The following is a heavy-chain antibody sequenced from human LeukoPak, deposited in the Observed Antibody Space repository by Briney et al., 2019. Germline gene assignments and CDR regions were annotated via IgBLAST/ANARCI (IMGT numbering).Heavy chain of an antibody. J-gene: IGHJ4*02. Sequence: GGSLRLSCVASGFTFSIYGMHWVRQAPGKGLEWVAVISSDGSNKYYADSVKGRFTISRDDSKNTLYLQVNSLRADDTAMYYCAKSGLAAAGQRGYSDYWGQGTLVTVSS. CDR2: ISSDGSNK. CDR1: GFTFSIYG. CDR3: AKSGLAAAGQRGYSDY. D-gene: IGHD6-13*01. V-gene: IGHV3-30*18.